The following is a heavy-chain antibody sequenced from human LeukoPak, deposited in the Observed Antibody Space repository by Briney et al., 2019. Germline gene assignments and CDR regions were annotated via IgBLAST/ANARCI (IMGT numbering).Heavy chain of an antibody. D-gene: IGHD1-20*01. J-gene: IGHJ4*02. Sequence: GASVKVSCKASGGTFSSYAISWVRQAPGQGLEWMGRIIPILGIANYAQKFQGRVTITADKSTSTAYMELSSLRSEDTAVYYCARVSNWNDEGGFDYWGQGTLVTVSS. CDR2: IIPILGIA. CDR3: ARVSNWNDEGGFDY. CDR1: GGTFSSYA. V-gene: IGHV1-69*04.